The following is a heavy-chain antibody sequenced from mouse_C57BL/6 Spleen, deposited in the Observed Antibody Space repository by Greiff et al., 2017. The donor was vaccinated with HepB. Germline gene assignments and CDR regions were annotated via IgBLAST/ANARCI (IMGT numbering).Heavy chain of an antibody. CDR1: GYSITSGYY. CDR3: ARGRADY. CDR2: ISYDGSN. V-gene: IGHV3-6*01. J-gene: IGHJ2*01. Sequence: VQLKQSGPGLVKPSQSLSLTCSVTGYSITSGYYWNWIRQFPGNKLEWMGYISYDGSNNYNPSLKNRISITRDTSKNQFFLKLNSVTTEDTATYYCARGRADYWGQGTTLTVSS.